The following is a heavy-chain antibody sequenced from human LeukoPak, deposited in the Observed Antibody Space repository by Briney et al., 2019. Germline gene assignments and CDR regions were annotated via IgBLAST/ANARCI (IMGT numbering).Heavy chain of an antibody. V-gene: IGHV4-59*12. CDR2: IYYSGTT. CDR1: GGSISSYY. J-gene: IGHJ4*02. Sequence: SETLSLTCTVSGGSISSYYWSWIRQPPGKGLEWIGYIYYSGTTNYNPSLKSRVTISVDTSKNQFSLKLSSVTAADTAVYYCARVGLRFLEWLLRSPAYFDYWGQGTLVTVSS. CDR3: ARVGLRFLEWLLRSPAYFDY. D-gene: IGHD3-3*01.